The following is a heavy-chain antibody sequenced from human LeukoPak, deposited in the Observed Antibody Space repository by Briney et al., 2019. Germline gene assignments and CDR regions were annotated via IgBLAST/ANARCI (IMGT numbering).Heavy chain of an antibody. J-gene: IGHJ5*02. Sequence: GGSLRLSCAASGFTFSSYSMNWVRQAPGNGLEWVSYISSSSSTIYYADSVKGRFTISRDNAKNSLYLQMSSLRAEDTAVYYCARASSSRHSFDPWGQGTLVTVSS. CDR2: ISSSSSTI. CDR1: GFTFSSYS. D-gene: IGHD6-13*01. V-gene: IGHV3-48*01. CDR3: ARASSSRHSFDP.